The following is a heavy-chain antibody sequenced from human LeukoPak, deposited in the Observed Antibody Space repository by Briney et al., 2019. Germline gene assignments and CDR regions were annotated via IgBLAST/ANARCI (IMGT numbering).Heavy chain of an antibody. V-gene: IGHV4-59*12. D-gene: IGHD2-2*01. J-gene: IGHJ5*02. Sequence: PSETLSLTCTVSGGSISNKYWSWIRQPPGKGLEWIGYIYYSGSTNYNPSLKSRVTILVDTSKNQFSLKLSSVTAADTAVYYCAREVDAAAAYNWFDPWGQGTLVTVSS. CDR3: AREVDAAAAYNWFDP. CDR2: IYYSGST. CDR1: GGSISNKY.